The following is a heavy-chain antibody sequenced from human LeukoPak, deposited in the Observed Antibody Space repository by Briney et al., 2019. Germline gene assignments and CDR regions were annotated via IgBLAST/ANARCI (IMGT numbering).Heavy chain of an antibody. Sequence: PGESLKISCKGSGYSFTTYWIGWVRQMPGKGLEWMGIIYPGDSNTRYSPSFQGQVTISADNSISTAYLQWSSLKASDTAMYYCARREIAVDGPFDYWGQGTLVTVSS. D-gene: IGHD6-19*01. CDR3: ARREIAVDGPFDY. J-gene: IGHJ4*02. CDR1: GYSFTTYW. V-gene: IGHV5-51*01. CDR2: IYPGDSNT.